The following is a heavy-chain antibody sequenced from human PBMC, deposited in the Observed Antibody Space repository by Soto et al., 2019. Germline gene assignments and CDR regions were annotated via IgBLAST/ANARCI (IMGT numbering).Heavy chain of an antibody. J-gene: IGHJ4*02. Sequence: QVQLVQSGAEVKKPGASVKVSCKTSGYNFTTYGVSWVRQAPGQGLEWMGWISGHNGHTNYAQKFQGRVTMTTDTSTTPAYMELRSLRSDDTAVYYCARYQPYSTGYYYFDHWGQGTLAIVTS. V-gene: IGHV1-18*01. CDR1: GYNFTTYG. CDR3: ARYQPYSTGYYYFDH. D-gene: IGHD6-19*01. CDR2: ISGHNGHT.